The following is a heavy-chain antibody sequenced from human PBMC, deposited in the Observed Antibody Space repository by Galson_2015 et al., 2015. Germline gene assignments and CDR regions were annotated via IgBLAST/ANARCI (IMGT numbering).Heavy chain of an antibody. CDR1: GFTFSSYA. V-gene: IGHV3-23*01. CDR2: ISGSGGSS. Sequence: SLRLSCAASGFTFSSYAMNWVRQAPGKGLEWVSTISGSGGSSYYADSVKGRFTISRDNSKNTLYLQMNSLRAEDTAVYYCVKATFVHLASLDFWGQGTLLTVSS. D-gene: IGHD3-3*02. CDR3: VKATFVHLASLDF. J-gene: IGHJ4*02.